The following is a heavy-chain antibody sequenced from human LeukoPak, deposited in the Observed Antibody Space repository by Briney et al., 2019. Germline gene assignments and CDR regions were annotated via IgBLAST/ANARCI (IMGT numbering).Heavy chain of an antibody. CDR1: GGSISSGGYY. V-gene: IGHV4-31*03. D-gene: IGHD3-9*01. J-gene: IGHJ3*02. CDR3: ARDLISYDILPDAFDI. CDR2: IYYSGST. Sequence: PSQTLSPTCTVSGGSISSGGYYWSWIRQHPGKGLEWIGYIYYSGSTYYNPSLKSRVTTSVDTSKNQFSLKLSSVTAADTAVYYCARDLISYDILPDAFDIWGQGTMVTVSS.